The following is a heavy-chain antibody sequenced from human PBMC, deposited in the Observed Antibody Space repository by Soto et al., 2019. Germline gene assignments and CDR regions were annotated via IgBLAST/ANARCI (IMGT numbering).Heavy chain of an antibody. CDR2: INHSGST. J-gene: IGHJ4*02. CDR3: ARPGSGPEGGDY. Sequence: PSETLSLTCAVYGGSFSGYYWSWIRQPPGKGLEWIGEINHSGSTNYNPSLKSRVTISVDTSKNQFSLKLSSVTAADTAVYYCARPGSGPEGGDYWGQGTLVTVSS. V-gene: IGHV4-34*01. CDR1: GGSFSGYY. D-gene: IGHD3-10*01.